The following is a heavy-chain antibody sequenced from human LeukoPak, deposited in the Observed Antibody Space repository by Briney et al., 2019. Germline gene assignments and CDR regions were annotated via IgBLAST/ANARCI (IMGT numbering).Heavy chain of an antibody. V-gene: IGHV4-61*08. Sequence: PSETLSLTCAVSGGSISSGGYSWSWIRQPPGKGLEWIGYIYYSGSTNYNPSLKSRVTISVDTSKNQFSLKLSSVTAADTAVYYCARESYGGNPGFDYWGQGTLVTVSS. CDR2: IYYSGST. D-gene: IGHD4-23*01. CDR3: ARESYGGNPGFDY. J-gene: IGHJ4*02. CDR1: GGSISSGGYS.